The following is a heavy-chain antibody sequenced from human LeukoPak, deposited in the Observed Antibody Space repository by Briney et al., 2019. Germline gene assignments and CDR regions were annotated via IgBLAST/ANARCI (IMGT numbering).Heavy chain of an antibody. CDR2: IRYDGSNK. D-gene: IGHD3-3*02. CDR3: AKDPPAISSGHWFDP. Sequence: PGGSLRLSCAASGFTFSSYGMHWVRQAPGKGLEWVAFIRYDGSNKYYADSVKGRFTISRDNSKNTLYLQMNSLRAEDTAVYYCAKDPPAISSGHWFDPWGQGTLVTVSS. J-gene: IGHJ5*02. CDR1: GFTFSSYG. V-gene: IGHV3-30*02.